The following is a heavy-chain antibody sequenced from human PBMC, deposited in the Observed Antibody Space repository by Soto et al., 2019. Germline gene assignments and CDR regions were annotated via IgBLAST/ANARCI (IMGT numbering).Heavy chain of an antibody. V-gene: IGHV3-23*01. Sequence: PGGSLRLSCAASGFTFSSYAMSWVRQARGKGLEWVSAISGSGGRTYYADSVKGRFTISRDNSKNTLYLQMNSLRAEDTAVYYCAKDRYSSGWYGGYDYWGQGTLVTVSS. CDR3: AKDRYSSGWYGGYDY. CDR2: ISGSGGRT. CDR1: GFTFSSYA. D-gene: IGHD6-19*01. J-gene: IGHJ4*02.